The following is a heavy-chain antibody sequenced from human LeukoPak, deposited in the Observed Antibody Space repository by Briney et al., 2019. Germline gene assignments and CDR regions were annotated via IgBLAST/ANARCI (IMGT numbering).Heavy chain of an antibody. Sequence: GGSLRLSCAASGFTFSSYGMHWVRQAPGKGLEWVAVISYDGSNKYYADSVKGRFTISRDNAKNSLYLQMNSLRAEDTAVYYRARMGLYTSSWPLGYWGQGTLVTVSS. CDR1: GFTFSSYG. CDR2: ISYDGSNK. CDR3: ARMGLYTSSWPLGY. V-gene: IGHV3-30*03. D-gene: IGHD6-13*01. J-gene: IGHJ4*02.